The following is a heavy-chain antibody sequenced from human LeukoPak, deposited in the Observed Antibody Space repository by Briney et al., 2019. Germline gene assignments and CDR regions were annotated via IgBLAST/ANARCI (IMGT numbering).Heavy chain of an antibody. J-gene: IGHJ4*02. Sequence: SETLSLTFAVSGGSISSGGYSWSWIRQPPGKGLEWIGYIYHSGSTYYNPSLKSRVTISVDRSKNQFSLKLSSVTAADTAVYYCAREDYYGSGSEYWGQGTLVTVSS. D-gene: IGHD3-10*01. V-gene: IGHV4-30-2*01. CDR1: GGSISSGGYS. CDR2: IYHSGST. CDR3: AREDYYGSGSEY.